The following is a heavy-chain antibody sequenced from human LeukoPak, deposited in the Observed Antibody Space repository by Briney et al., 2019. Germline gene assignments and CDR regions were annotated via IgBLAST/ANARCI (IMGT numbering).Heavy chain of an antibody. CDR3: ARETYYDILTGYGWFDP. V-gene: IGHV3-21*01. Sequence: GGSLRLSCAASGFTFSSYSMNWVRQAPGKRLEWVSSISSSSSYIYYADSVKGRFTISRDNAKNSLYLQMNSLRAEDTAVYYCARETYYDILTGYGWFDPWGQGTLVTASS. D-gene: IGHD3-9*01. J-gene: IGHJ5*02. CDR2: ISSSSSYI. CDR1: GFTFSSYS.